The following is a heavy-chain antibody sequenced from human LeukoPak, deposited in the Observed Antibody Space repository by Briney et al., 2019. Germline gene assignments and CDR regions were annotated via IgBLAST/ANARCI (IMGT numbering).Heavy chain of an antibody. CDR1: GGSFSGYY. V-gene: IGHV4-34*01. CDR3: ARGNTKTTVTIYFWFDP. D-gene: IGHD4-17*01. J-gene: IGHJ5*01. Sequence: SETLSLTCAVYGGSFSGYYWSWIRQPPGRGLEWIGEINHSGSTNYNPSLKSRVTISVDTSKNQFSLKLSSVTAADTAVYYFARGNTKTTVTIYFWFDPWGQGTLVTVSS. CDR2: INHSGST.